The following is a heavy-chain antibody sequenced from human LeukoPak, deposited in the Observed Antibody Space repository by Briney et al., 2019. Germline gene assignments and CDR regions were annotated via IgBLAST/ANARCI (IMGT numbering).Heavy chain of an antibody. J-gene: IGHJ5*02. CDR3: ARDYDVLTAYPPTQLFDP. CDR2: IYTSGST. V-gene: IGHV4-4*07. CDR1: GGSISSYY. Sequence: SETLSLPCTVSGGSISSYYWSWIRQPAGKGLEWIGRIYTSGSTNYNPSLKSRVTMSVDTSKNQFSLKLNSATAADTAVYYCARDYDVLTAYPPTQLFDPWGQGTLVTVSS. D-gene: IGHD3-9*01.